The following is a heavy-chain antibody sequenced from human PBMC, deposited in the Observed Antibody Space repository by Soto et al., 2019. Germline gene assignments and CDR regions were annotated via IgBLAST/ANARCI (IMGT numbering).Heavy chain of an antibody. Sequence: QLQLQESGSGLVKPSQTLSLTCAVSGGTISSGAYSWSWLRQPPGNGLEWIGYTYHSGSNYYNPSLWSRVTISVDRARNEFSLTLSSVTAADTAVYYCARFLIFGSYYDYWDQGTLVTVSS. J-gene: IGHJ4*02. CDR2: TYHSGSN. CDR1: GGTISSGAYS. V-gene: IGHV4-30-2*01. D-gene: IGHD2-21*02. CDR3: ARFLIFGSYYDY.